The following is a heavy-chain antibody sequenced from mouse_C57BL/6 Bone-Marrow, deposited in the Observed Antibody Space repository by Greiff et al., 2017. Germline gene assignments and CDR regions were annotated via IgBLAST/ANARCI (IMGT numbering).Heavy chain of an antibody. CDR1: GFTFSSYA. J-gene: IGHJ3*01. CDR3: ASEGLRAWFAY. D-gene: IGHD2-4*01. V-gene: IGHV5-4*03. CDR2: ISDGGSYT. Sequence: EVMLVESGGGLVKPGGSLKLSCAASGFTFSSYAMSWVRQTPEKRLEWVATISDGGSYTYYPDNVKGRFTLSRDNAKNNLYLQMSHLKSEDTAMYYCASEGLRAWFAYWGQGTLVTVSA.